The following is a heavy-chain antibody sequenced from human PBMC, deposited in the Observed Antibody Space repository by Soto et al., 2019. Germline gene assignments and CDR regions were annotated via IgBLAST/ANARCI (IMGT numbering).Heavy chain of an antibody. D-gene: IGHD3-3*01. V-gene: IGHV4-59*01. J-gene: IGHJ6*03. CDR3: ARGYYDFWSGYYNYYYMDV. CDR1: GGSISSDY. CDR2: IYYSGST. Sequence: SETLSLTCTVSGGSISSDYWSWIRQPPGKGLEWIGYIYYSGSTNYNPSLKSRVTISVDTSKNQFSLKLSSVTAADTAVYYCARGYYDFWSGYYNYYYMDVWGKGTRVTVSS.